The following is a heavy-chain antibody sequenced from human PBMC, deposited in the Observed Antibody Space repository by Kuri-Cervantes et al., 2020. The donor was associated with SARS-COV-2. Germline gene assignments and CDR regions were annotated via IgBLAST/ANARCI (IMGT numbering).Heavy chain of an antibody. CDR2: ISAYNGNT. Sequence: ASVKVSCKASGYTFTSYGISWVRQAPGQGLEWMGWISAYNGNTNYAQKLQGRVTMTTDTSTSTAYTELRSLRSDDTAVYYCAREGYYDSSGYFGDYVRMDVWGQGTTVTVSS. J-gene: IGHJ6*02. V-gene: IGHV1-18*01. CDR3: AREGYYDSSGYFGDYVRMDV. D-gene: IGHD3-22*01. CDR1: GYTFTSYG.